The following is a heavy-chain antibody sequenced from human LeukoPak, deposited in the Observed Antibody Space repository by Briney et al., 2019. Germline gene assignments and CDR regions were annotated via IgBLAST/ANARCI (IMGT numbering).Heavy chain of an antibody. J-gene: IGHJ5*02. D-gene: IGHD6-13*01. Sequence: PSETLSLTCTVSGYSISSGFYWGWIRQPPGKGLEWIGSIYHSGRTYYNPSLKSRVTISVDTSKNQFSLKLSSVTAADTAVYYCAREGDSSSVGWFDPWGQGTLVTVSS. CDR2: IYHSGRT. CDR1: GYSISSGFY. V-gene: IGHV4-38-2*02. CDR3: AREGDSSSVGWFDP.